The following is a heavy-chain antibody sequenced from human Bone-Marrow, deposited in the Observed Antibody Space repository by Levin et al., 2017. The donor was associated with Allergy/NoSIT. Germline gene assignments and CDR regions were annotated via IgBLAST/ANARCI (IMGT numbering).Heavy chain of an antibody. CDR1: GYSFTSYW. J-gene: IGHJ2*01. Sequence: TGESLKISCKGSGYSFTSYWIIWVRQMPGKGLEWMGRIDPSDSYTNYSPSFQGHVTISGDKSISTAYLQWSSLKASDSAMYYCARRYSLSGNWYFDLWGRGTLVTVSS. CDR3: ARRYSLSGNWYFDL. CDR2: IDPSDSYT. D-gene: IGHD1-14*01. V-gene: IGHV5-10-1*01.